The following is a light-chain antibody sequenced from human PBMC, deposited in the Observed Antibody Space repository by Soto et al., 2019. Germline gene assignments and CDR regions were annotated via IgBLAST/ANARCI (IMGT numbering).Light chain of an antibody. V-gene: IGKV1-5*03. J-gene: IGKJ4*01. CDR1: QSISTW. Sequence: DIQMTQSPSTLSASVGDRVTITCRASQSISTWLAWYQQKPGKAPKLLIYKASNLEGGVPSRFSGSGSGTEFTITISSLQPDDFATYYCQHYNTYPLPFGGGTTVEIK. CDR2: KAS. CDR3: QHYNTYPLP.